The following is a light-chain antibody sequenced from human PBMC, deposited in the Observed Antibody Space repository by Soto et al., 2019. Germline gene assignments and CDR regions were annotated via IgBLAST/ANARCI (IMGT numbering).Light chain of an antibody. J-gene: IGLJ3*02. CDR2: DVS. V-gene: IGLV2-14*01. Sequence: QSALTQPASVSGSPGQSITISCTGTSSDVGGYNYVSWYQQHLGKAPKLMIYDVSNRPSGVSNRFSGSKSGNTASLTISGLQAEDEADYYCSSYTSSSPRVFGGGTKLTVL. CDR3: SSYTSSSPRV. CDR1: SSDVGGYNY.